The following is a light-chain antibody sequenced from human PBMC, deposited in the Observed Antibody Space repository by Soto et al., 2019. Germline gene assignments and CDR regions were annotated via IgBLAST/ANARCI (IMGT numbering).Light chain of an antibody. J-gene: IGLJ2*01. CDR2: LNSDGSH. Sequence: QLVLTQSPSASASLGASVKLTCTLSSRHRSYAIAWHQQQPEKGPRYLMKLNSDGSHRKGDGIPDRFSSSSSGAERYLTISSLQSEDEADYYCQTWGTGIVVFGGGTKLTVL. CDR3: QTWGTGIVV. V-gene: IGLV4-69*01. CDR1: SRHRSYA.